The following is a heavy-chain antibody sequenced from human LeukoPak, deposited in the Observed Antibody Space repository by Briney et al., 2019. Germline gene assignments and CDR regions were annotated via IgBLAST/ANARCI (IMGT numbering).Heavy chain of an antibody. CDR1: GFTFSSYS. V-gene: IGHV3-48*01. J-gene: IGHJ6*03. CDR3: ARGDSNPSYYYYYMDV. Sequence: GGSLRLSCAASGFTFSSYSMNWVRQAPGKGLEWVSYISSSSSTIDYADSVKGRFTNSRDNAKNSMYLQMNSLRAEDTAVYYCARGDSNPSYYYYYMDVWGKGTTVTVSS. CDR2: ISSSSSTI. D-gene: IGHD4-11*01.